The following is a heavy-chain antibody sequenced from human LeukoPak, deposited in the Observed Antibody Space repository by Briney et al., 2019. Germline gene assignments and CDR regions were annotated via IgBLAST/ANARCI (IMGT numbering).Heavy chain of an antibody. CDR1: GFTFSNYW. D-gene: IGHD2-15*01. CDR3: ARGPDCSGGSCYPVRIDY. Sequence: GGSLRLSCAASGFTFSNYWMHWVRQAPGKGLVWVSRIKSDGSSTTYADSVKGRFTISRDNAKDTLYLQMNSLRADDTAVYYCARGPDCSGGSCYPVRIDYWGQGTLVTVSS. V-gene: IGHV3-74*01. J-gene: IGHJ4*02. CDR2: IKSDGSST.